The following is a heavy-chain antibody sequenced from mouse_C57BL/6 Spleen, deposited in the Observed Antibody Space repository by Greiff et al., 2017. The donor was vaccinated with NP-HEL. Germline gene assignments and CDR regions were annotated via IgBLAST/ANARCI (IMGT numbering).Heavy chain of an antibody. J-gene: IGHJ4*01. D-gene: IGHD1-1*01. CDR2: IYPGDGDT. CDR3: ARASHYGGRYAMDY. CDR1: GYAFSSSW. V-gene: IGHV1-82*01. Sequence: VQLQQSGPELVKPGASVKISCKASGYAFSSSWMNWVKQRPGKGLEWIGRIYPGDGDTNYNGKFKGKATLTADKSSSTAYMERSSLTYEDSAVYFCARASHYGGRYAMDYWGQGTSVTVSS.